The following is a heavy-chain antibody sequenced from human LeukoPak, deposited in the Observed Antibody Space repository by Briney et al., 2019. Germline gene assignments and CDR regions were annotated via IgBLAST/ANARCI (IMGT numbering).Heavy chain of an antibody. CDR2: ISARGDST. D-gene: IGHD3-22*01. J-gene: IGHJ3*02. V-gene: IGHV3-23*01. CDR3: VKIGGSGYYPDI. Sequence: GGSLRLPCAASGFTFSNYAMSWVRQAPGKGLEWVSAISARGDSTYSADSVKGRFTNSRDNSKNMLYVQMNSLRAEDTAVYYCVKIGGSGYYPDIWGQGTMVTVSS. CDR1: GFTFSNYA.